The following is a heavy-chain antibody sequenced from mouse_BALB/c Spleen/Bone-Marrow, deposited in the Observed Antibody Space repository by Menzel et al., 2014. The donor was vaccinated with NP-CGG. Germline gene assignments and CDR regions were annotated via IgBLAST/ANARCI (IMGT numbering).Heavy chain of an antibody. D-gene: IGHD1-2*01. CDR2: ISSGGSYT. Sequence: DVQLVESGGGLVKPGGSLKLPCAASGFTFSSYTMSWVRQTPEKRLEWVATISSGGSYTYYPDSVKGRFTISRDNAKNTLYLQMSSLKSEDTAMYYCTREDYGYTFAYWGQGTLVTVSA. CDR3: TREDYGYTFAY. J-gene: IGHJ3*01. CDR1: GFTFSSYT. V-gene: IGHV5-6-4*01.